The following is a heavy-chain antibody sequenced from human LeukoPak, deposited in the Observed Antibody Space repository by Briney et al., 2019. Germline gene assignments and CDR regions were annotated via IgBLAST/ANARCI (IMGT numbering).Heavy chain of an antibody. CDR3: ARGGVVVPALFDP. CDR2: IYTSGST. J-gene: IGHJ5*02. V-gene: IGHV4-4*07. D-gene: IGHD2-2*01. CDR1: GGSISSYY. Sequence: SETLSLTCTVSGGSISSYYWRWIRQPAGKGLEWIARIYTSGSTNYNPSLKSRVTMSVDTSKNQFSLKLSSVTAADTAVYYCARGGVVVPALFDPWGQGTLVTVSS.